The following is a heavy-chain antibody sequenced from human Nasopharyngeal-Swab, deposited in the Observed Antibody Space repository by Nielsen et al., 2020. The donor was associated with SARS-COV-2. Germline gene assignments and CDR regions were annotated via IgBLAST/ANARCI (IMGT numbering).Heavy chain of an antibody. V-gene: IGHV3-30-3*01. J-gene: IGHJ6*02. D-gene: IGHD6-13*01. CDR2: ISYDGSKK. CDR3: ARDQGSSWYTYYYYGMDV. Sequence: GESLKISCAASGFTFSSYAMHWVRQAPGKGLEWVAVISYDGSKKYYADSVKGRFTISRDNSKNTLYLQMNSLRAEDTAVYYCARDQGSSWYTYYYYGMDVWGQGTTVTVS. CDR1: GFTFSSYA.